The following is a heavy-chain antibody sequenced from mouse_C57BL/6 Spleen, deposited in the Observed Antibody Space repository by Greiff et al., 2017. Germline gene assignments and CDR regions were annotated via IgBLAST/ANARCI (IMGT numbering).Heavy chain of an antibody. CDR2: IYPRDGST. D-gene: IGHD2-4*01. Sequence: VQLQQSDAELVKPGASVKISCKVSGYTFTDHTIHWMKQRPEQGLEWIGYIYPRDGSTKYNEKFKGKATLTSDNSSSTAYMQLHSLTSEDSAVYFCARVDYSYAMDYRGQGTSVTVAS. J-gene: IGHJ4*01. CDR3: ARVDYSYAMDY. V-gene: IGHV1-78*01. CDR1: GYTFTDHT.